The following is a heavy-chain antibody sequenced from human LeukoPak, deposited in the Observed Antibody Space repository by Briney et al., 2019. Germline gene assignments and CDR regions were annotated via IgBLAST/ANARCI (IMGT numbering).Heavy chain of an antibody. V-gene: IGHV4-34*01. CDR2: INHSGST. Sequence: SETLSLTCAVYGGSFSGYYWSWIRQLPGKGLEWIGEINHSGSTNYNPSLKSRVTISVDTSKNQFSLKLRSVTAADTAVYYCARISSSNWYNERGAFDVWGQGTMVTVSS. J-gene: IGHJ3*01. CDR1: GGSFSGYY. CDR3: ARISSSNWYNERGAFDV. D-gene: IGHD6-13*01.